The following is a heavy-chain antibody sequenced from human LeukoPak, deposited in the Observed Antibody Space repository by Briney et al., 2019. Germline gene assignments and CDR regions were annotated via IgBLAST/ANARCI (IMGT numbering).Heavy chain of an antibody. Sequence: GSLRLSCAASGFTFSDHYMDWVRQPPGKGLEWIGSIYYSGSTYYNPSLKSRVTISVDTSKNQFSLKLSSVTAADTAVYYCARNPGLPRGRHFDYWGQGTLVTVSS. CDR2: IYYSGST. CDR1: GFTFSDHY. D-gene: IGHD2-21*01. V-gene: IGHV4-38-2*01. J-gene: IGHJ4*02. CDR3: ARNPGLPRGRHFDY.